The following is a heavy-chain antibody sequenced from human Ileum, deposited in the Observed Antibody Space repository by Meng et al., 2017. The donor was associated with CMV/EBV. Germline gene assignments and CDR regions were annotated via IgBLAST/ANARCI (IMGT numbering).Heavy chain of an antibody. V-gene: IGHV3-74*01. CDR1: GFIFSGHW. D-gene: IGHD5-12*01. Sequence: SCAASGFIFSGHWMHWVRQAPGKGLVWVSLIKSDASSISYADSVKGRFTITRDNAKDTLYLQMNSLRDEDTAVYYCTRGQSGYGRFDSWGQGTLVTVSS. J-gene: IGHJ5*01. CDR3: TRGQSGYGRFDS. CDR2: IKSDASSI.